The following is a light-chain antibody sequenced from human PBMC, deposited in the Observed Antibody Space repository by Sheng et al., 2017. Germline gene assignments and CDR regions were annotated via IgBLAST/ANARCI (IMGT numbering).Light chain of an antibody. CDR2: EVT. Sequence: QSALTQPPSASGSPGQSVTISCTGTSSDVGGYSYVSWYQQHPGKAPQLMIYEVTKRPSGVPDRFSGSKSGNTASLTVSGLQTEDEADYYCSSYAGSNNVVFGGGTKLTVL. CDR1: SSDVGGYSY. CDR3: SSYAGSNNVV. J-gene: IGLJ2*01. V-gene: IGLV2-8*01.